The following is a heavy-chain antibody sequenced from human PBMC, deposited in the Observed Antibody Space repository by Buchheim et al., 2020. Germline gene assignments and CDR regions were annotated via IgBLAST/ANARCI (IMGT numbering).Heavy chain of an antibody. D-gene: IGHD2-21*02. V-gene: IGHV3-15*07. CDR1: GFPFTNAW. Sequence: EVQLVESGGGLVKPGGSLRLSYAASGFPFTNAWMNWVRQAPGKGLEWVGRIKSKTDGGTTDYAVPVRGRFTISRDDSKDTLYLQMNSLNTEDTAVYYCTTGLTVTAKYRALDYWGQGTL. CDR2: IKSKTDGGTT. CDR3: TTGLTVTAKYRALDY. J-gene: IGHJ4*02.